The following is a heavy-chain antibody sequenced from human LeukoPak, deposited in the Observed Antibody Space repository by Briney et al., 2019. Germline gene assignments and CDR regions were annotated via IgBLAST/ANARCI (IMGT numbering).Heavy chain of an antibody. J-gene: IGHJ4*02. Sequence: PSETLSLTCTVSGGSISSSSYYWGWIRQPPGKGLECIATIYYSGSTYYNPSLKSRVTISVDTSKNQFSLKLSSVTAADTAVYYCARHDRYDFNFDYWGQGTLVTVSS. CDR2: IYYSGST. CDR3: ARHDRYDFNFDY. D-gene: IGHD3-3*01. CDR1: GGSISSSSYY. V-gene: IGHV4-39*01.